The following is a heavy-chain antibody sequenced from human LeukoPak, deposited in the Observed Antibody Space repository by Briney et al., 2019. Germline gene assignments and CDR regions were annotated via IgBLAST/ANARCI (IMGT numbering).Heavy chain of an antibody. CDR3: ALLGTGFDY. CDR2: MNPNSGNT. CDR1: GGTFSSYA. Sequence: ASVKVSCKAPGGTFSSYAISWVRQAPGQGLEWMGWMNPNSGNTGYAQKFQGRVTITRNTSISTAYMELSSLRSEDTAVYYCALLGTGFDYWGQGTLVTVSS. J-gene: IGHJ4*02. V-gene: IGHV1-8*03.